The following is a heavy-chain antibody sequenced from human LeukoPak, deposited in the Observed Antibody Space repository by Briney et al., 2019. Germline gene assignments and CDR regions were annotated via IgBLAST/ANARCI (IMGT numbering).Heavy chain of an antibody. CDR2: IYYSGST. Sequence: SQTLSLTCTVSGGSISSGGYYWSWIRQHPGKGLEWIGYIYYSGSTYYNPSLKSRVTISVDTSKNQFSLKLSSVTAADTAVYYCARDRVWFGELYYFDYWGQGTLVTVSS. D-gene: IGHD3-10*01. CDR3: ARDRVWFGELYYFDY. V-gene: IGHV4-31*03. J-gene: IGHJ4*02. CDR1: GGSISSGGYY.